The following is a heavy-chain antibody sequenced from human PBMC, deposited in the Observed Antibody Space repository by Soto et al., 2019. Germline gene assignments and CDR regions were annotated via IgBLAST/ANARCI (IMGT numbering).Heavy chain of an antibody. J-gene: IGHJ6*02. Sequence: GGALRLSGAASGFTFSSYSMNWVRQAPGKGLEWVSSISSSSSYIYYADSVKGRFTISRDNAKNSLYLQMNSLRAEDTAVYYCARDTSSWSTYYYYYGMDVWGQGTTVTVSS. CDR3: ARDTSSWSTYYYYYGMDV. CDR2: ISSSSSYI. CDR1: GFTFSSYS. D-gene: IGHD6-13*01. V-gene: IGHV3-21*01.